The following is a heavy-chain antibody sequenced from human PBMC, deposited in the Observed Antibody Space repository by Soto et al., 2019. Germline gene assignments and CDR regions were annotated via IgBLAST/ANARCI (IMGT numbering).Heavy chain of an antibody. D-gene: IGHD3-9*01. V-gene: IGHV3-23*01. CDR1: GFTFSSYS. J-gene: IGHJ6*03. CDR2: ISGSGGST. Sequence: GGSLRLSCAASGFTFSSYSMSWVRQAPGKGLEWVSAISGSGGSTYYADSVKGRFTISRDNSKNTLYLQMNSLRAEDTAVYYCAKYYDITYYYMDVWGKGTTVTVSS. CDR3: AKYYDITYYYMDV.